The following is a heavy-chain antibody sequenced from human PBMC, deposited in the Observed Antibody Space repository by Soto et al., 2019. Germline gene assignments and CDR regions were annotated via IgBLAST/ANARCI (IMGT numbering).Heavy chain of an antibody. CDR3: ATRLLWFGEEARYYYYGMDV. CDR1: GYTLTELS. CDR2: FDPEDGET. Sequence: ASVKVSCKVSGYTLTELSMHWVRQAPGKGLEWMGGFDPEDGETIYAQKFQGRVTMTEDTSTDTAYMELSSLRSEDTAVYYCATRLLWFGEEARYYYYGMDVWGQGTTVTVS. D-gene: IGHD3-10*01. J-gene: IGHJ6*02. V-gene: IGHV1-24*01.